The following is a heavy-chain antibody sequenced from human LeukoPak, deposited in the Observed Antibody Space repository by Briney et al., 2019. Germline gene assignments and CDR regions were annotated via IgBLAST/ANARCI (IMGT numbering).Heavy chain of an antibody. Sequence: SETLSLTCTVSGGSISSYYWSWIRQPPGKGLERIGYIYYSGSTNYNPSRRSRVTISVGTSKNQFSLKLSSVTAADTAVYYCATTPRVYYYDSSGPWFDPWGQGTLVTVSS. CDR1: GGSISSYY. CDR2: IYYSGST. J-gene: IGHJ5*02. D-gene: IGHD3-22*01. CDR3: ATTPRVYYYDSSGPWFDP. V-gene: IGHV4-59*01.